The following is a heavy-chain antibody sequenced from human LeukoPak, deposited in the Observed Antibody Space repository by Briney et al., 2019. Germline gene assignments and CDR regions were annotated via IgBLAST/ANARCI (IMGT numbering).Heavy chain of an antibody. Sequence: GGSLIFSCTASGFTFSSYSMNWVRQAPGKGLKWISYISRSSSIIDYAHPVKGRFTISRDDAKNSLYLQMNSLRDEDTAVYYCARDKDYGFDYWGQGTLVTVSS. J-gene: IGHJ4*02. CDR1: GFTFSSYS. CDR2: ISRSSSII. D-gene: IGHD3-16*01. CDR3: ARDKDYGFDY. V-gene: IGHV3-48*02.